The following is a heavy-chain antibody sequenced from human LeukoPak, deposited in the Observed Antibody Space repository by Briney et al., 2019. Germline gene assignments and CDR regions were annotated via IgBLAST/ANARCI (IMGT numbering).Heavy chain of an antibody. J-gene: IGHJ4*02. V-gene: IGHV3-21*01. D-gene: IGHD6-13*01. CDR2: ISSSSSYI. CDR3: ARDRKEYGSSWYDY. CDR1: GFTFSSYS. Sequence: GGSLRLSCAASGFTFSSYSMNWVRQAPGKGLEWVSSISSSSSYIYYADSVKGRFTISRDSAKNSLYLQMNSLRAEDTAVYYCARDRKEYGSSWYDYWGQGTLVTVSS.